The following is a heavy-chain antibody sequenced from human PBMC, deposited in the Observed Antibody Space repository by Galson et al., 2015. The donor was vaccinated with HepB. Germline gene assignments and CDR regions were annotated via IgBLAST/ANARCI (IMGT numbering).Heavy chain of an antibody. CDR3: ARVAGTIYYYGMDV. V-gene: IGHV6-1*01. CDR2: TYYRAKWYN. D-gene: IGHD2-15*01. Sequence: CAISGDSVSSNSAAWYWIRQSPSRGLEWLGRTYYRAKWYNDYAVPVRGRITINSDTSKNQFSLHLNFVTPEDTAVYYCARVAGTIYYYGMDVWGQGTTVTVSS. J-gene: IGHJ6*02. CDR1: GDSVSSNSAA.